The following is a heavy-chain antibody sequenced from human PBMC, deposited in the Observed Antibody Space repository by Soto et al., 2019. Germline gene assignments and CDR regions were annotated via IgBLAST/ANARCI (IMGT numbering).Heavy chain of an antibody. J-gene: IGHJ4*02. D-gene: IGHD3-3*01. V-gene: IGHV3-48*02. Sequence: GSLRLSCAASGFTFSSYSMNWVRQAPGKGLEWISYISTTSSSIYYADSVKGRFTISRDNVKNSLFLQMNSLRDEDTAVYYCARKGVAFDYWGQGALVTVSS. CDR3: ARKGVAFDY. CDR1: GFTFSSYS. CDR2: ISTTSSSI.